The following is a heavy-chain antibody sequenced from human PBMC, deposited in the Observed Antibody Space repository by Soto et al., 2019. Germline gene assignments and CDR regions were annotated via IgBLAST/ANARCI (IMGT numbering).Heavy chain of an antibody. Sequence: QITLKESGPTLVKPTQTLTLTCTFSGFSLTTHGVGVGWIRQPPGKALECLALIYWDDSKNYSPSLKSRLTXTXXTSKNQAVLTMINMDPVDTATYYCAHRTSYDAFDMWGQGTMVTVSS. CDR3: AHRTSYDAFDM. J-gene: IGHJ3*02. D-gene: IGHD3-10*01. CDR1: GFSLTTHGVG. V-gene: IGHV2-5*02. CDR2: IYWDDSK.